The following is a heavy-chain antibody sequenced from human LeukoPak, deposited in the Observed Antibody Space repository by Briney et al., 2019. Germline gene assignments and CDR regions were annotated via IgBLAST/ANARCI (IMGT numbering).Heavy chain of an antibody. D-gene: IGHD3-3*01. Sequence: ASVKVSCKASGGTFSSYAISWVRQAPGQGLEWRGGIIPIFGTANYAQKFQGRVTITTDESTSTAYMELSSLRSEDMAVYYCARTSGYYLGGYYMDVWGKGTTVTVSS. CDR1: GGTFSSYA. J-gene: IGHJ6*03. CDR2: IIPIFGTA. CDR3: ARTSGYYLGGYYMDV. V-gene: IGHV1-69*05.